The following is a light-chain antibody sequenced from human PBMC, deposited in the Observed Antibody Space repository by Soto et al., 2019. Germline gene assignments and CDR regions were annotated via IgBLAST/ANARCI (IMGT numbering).Light chain of an antibody. CDR1: QSVSGY. Sequence: EIVLTQSPGTLSLSPGDRATLSCWASQSVSGYLAWYQQKLGQAPRLLIYDAYNRATGIQARFSGSGSGTDFTLTIRSLEPEDFAIYYCKHRSDWPITFGQGTRLEIK. J-gene: IGKJ5*01. CDR3: KHRSDWPIT. CDR2: DAY. V-gene: IGKV3-11*01.